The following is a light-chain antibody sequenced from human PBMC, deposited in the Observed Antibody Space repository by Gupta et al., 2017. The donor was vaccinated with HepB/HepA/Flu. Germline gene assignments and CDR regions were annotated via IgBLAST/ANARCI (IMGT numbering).Light chain of an antibody. V-gene: IGKV1-39*01. J-gene: IGKJ2*01. CDR3: QQHSISPFT. CDR2: TAS. CDR1: QSIRNW. Sequence: PIPQSPSSLSASVGDRVTITCLASQSIRNWLNWYQQTPGKAPKLLIYTASSLQSGVPTRFRGSGSGTEFTLTISSLKPEDFAAYFCQQHSISPFTFGPGTKLEL.